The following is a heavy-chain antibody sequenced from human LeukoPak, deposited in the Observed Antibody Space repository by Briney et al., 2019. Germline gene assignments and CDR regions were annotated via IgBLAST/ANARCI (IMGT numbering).Heavy chain of an antibody. V-gene: IGHV4-39*07. J-gene: IGHJ4*02. Sequence: SSETLSLTCTVSGGSISSSSYYWGWIRQPPGKGLEWIGSIYYSGSTYYNPSLRSRVTISVDTSKNQFSLKLSSVTAADTAVYYCARISLIAVYFDCWGQGTLVTVSS. CDR2: IYYSGST. CDR1: GGSISSSSYY. CDR3: ARISLIAVYFDC. D-gene: IGHD6-19*01.